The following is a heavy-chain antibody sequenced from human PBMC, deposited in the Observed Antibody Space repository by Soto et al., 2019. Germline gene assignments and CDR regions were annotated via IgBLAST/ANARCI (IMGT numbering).Heavy chain of an antibody. CDR2: ITGSGGGA. Sequence: EVQLLESGGGLVQPGGSLRLSCGASGFTFSNYAMTWVRQAPRKGLEWVSAITGSGGGAYYADSVRGRFTISRDNSKNTLYLQMNSLRAEDTAVYYCASGLRGYYYYGMDVWGQGTTVTVSS. D-gene: IGHD5-12*01. CDR1: GFTFSNYA. J-gene: IGHJ6*02. V-gene: IGHV3-23*01. CDR3: ASGLRGYYYYGMDV.